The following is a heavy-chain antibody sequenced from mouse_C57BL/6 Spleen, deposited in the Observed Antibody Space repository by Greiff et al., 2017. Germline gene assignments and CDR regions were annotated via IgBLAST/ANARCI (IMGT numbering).Heavy chain of an antibody. D-gene: IGHD2-4*01. CDR3: TRGPDYTDYAMDY. J-gene: IGHJ4*01. CDR2: ILPGSGST. V-gene: IGHV1-9*01. Sequence: QVHVKQSGAELMKPGASVKLSCKATGYTFTGYWIEWVKQRPGHGLEWIGEILPGSGSTNYNEKFKGKATFTADPSSNTADMQRSSLTTEDAASKDWTRGPDYTDYAMDYWGQGTAGTVYS. CDR1: GYTFTGYW.